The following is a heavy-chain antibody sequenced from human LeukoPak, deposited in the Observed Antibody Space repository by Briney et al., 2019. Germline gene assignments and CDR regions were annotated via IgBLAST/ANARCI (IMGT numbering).Heavy chain of an antibody. Sequence: PSETLSLTCTVSGGSISSGSYYWSWIRRPAGKGLEWIGRIYTSGSTNYNPSLKSRVTISVDTSKNQFSLKRSSVTAADTAVYYCARDREYSSPDALDPWGQGTLVTVSS. V-gene: IGHV4-61*02. J-gene: IGHJ5*02. CDR2: IYTSGST. CDR1: GGSISSGSYY. D-gene: IGHD6-6*01. CDR3: ARDREYSSPDALDP.